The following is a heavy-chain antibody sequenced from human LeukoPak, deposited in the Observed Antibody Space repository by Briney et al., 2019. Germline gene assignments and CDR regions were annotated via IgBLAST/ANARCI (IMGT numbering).Heavy chain of an antibody. Sequence: SVKVSCKASGGTFSSYAISWVRQAPGQGLEWMGRIIPILGIANYAQKFQGRVTITADKSTSTAYMELSSLRSEDTAVYYCARAGGHIAARPRYFQHWGQGTLVTVSS. CDR2: IIPILGIA. CDR3: ARAGGHIAARPRYFQH. D-gene: IGHD6-6*01. J-gene: IGHJ1*01. CDR1: GGTFSSYA. V-gene: IGHV1-69*04.